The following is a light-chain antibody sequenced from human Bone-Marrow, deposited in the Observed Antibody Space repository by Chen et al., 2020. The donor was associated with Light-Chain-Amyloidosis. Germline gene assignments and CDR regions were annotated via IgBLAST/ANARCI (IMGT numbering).Light chain of an antibody. CDR1: QNVGRW. Sequence: IQMTQSPSTLPAFVGDRVTITCRASQNVGRWVAWYQQKAGKAPEVLIYDASSLKSGVPSRFSGSGSGSEFTLTITSLQPDDYATYYCQLYNTYSTTFGQGTKVDI. J-gene: IGKJ1*01. CDR3: QLYNTYSTT. V-gene: IGKV1-5*01. CDR2: DAS.